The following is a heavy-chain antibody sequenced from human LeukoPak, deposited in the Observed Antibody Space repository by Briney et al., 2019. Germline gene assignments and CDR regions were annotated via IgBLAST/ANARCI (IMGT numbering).Heavy chain of an antibody. CDR1: GGSLNGYY. CDR3: ARVLYTSSSERSWFDP. J-gene: IGHJ5*02. Sequence: SETLSLTCAVYGGSLNGYYWSWIRQPPGKGLEWIGEGGNSGGTKFNPSLKSRVTMSVDTSKNQFSLKLSSVTATDTAVYYCARVLYTSSSERSWFDPWGQGTLVTVSS. CDR2: GGNSGGT. V-gene: IGHV4-34*01. D-gene: IGHD6-6*01.